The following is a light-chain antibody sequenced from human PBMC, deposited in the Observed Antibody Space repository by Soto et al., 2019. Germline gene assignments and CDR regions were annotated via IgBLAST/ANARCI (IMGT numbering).Light chain of an antibody. V-gene: IGLV1-44*01. CDR1: SSNIGTNT. J-gene: IGLJ1*01. CDR2: SND. Sequence: QSVLTQPPSASGTPGQRVTISCSGSSSNIGTNTVSWYQQLPATAPKLLIYSNDQRPSGVPDRFSGSKSGTSASLAIGGLQSEDEADYYCAAWDDSLSGYVFGFGTKVTVL. CDR3: AAWDDSLSGYV.